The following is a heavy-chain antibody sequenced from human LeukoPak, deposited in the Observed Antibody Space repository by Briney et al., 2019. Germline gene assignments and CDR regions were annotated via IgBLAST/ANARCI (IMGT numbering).Heavy chain of an antibody. CDR1: GYSISSGYY. CDR2: IYHSGST. J-gene: IGHJ3*02. V-gene: IGHV4-38-2*01. Sequence: SETLSLTCAVSGYSISSGYYWGWIRQPPGKGLEWIGSIYHSGSTYYNPSLKSRVTISVDMSKNQFSLKLSSVTAADTAVYYCARHDYGDYAGFDIWGQGTMVTVSS. D-gene: IGHD4-17*01. CDR3: ARHDYGDYAGFDI.